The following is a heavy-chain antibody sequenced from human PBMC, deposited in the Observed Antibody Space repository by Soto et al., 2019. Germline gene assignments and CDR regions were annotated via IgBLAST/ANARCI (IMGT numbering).Heavy chain of an antibody. D-gene: IGHD3-22*01. CDR2: IYYSGST. CDR3: ARERRGVYYYDSSGYLPDDAFDI. V-gene: IGHV4-61*01. Sequence: QVQLQESGPGLVKPSETLSLTCTVSGGSVSSGSYYWSWIRQPPGKGLEWIGYIYYSGSTNYNPSLKSRVTISVDTSKSQFSLKLSSVTGADTAVYYCARERRGVYYYDSSGYLPDDAFDIWGQGTMVTVSS. CDR1: GGSVSSGSYY. J-gene: IGHJ3*02.